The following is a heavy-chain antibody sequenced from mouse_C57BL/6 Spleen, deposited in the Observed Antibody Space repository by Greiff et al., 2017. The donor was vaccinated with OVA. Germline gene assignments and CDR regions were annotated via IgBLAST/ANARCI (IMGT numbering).Heavy chain of an antibody. J-gene: IGHJ3*01. D-gene: IGHD3-1*01. V-gene: IGHV5-17*01. CDR3: ARSGILLAFAY. CDR2: ISSGSSTI. CDR1: GFTFSDYG. Sequence: EVQVVESGGGLVKPGGSLKLSCAASGFTFSDYGMHWVRQAPEKGLEWVAYISSGSSTIYYADTVKGRFTISRDNAKNTLFLQMTSLRSEDTAMYYCARSGILLAFAYWGQGTLVTVSA.